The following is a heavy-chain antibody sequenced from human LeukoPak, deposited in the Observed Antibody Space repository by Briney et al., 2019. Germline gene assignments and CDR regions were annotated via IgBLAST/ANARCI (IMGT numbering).Heavy chain of an antibody. CDR2: INQSGST. Sequence: SETLSLTCAVYGGSFSGYYWSWIRQPPGKGLEWIGEINQSGSTNYNPSLKSRVTISVDTSKNQFSLKLSSVTAADTAVYYCARSLDYYDSSGFLYPPNYYYYYGMDVWGQGTTVTVSS. D-gene: IGHD3-22*01. J-gene: IGHJ6*02. CDR1: GGSFSGYY. CDR3: ARSLDYYDSSGFLYPPNYYYYYGMDV. V-gene: IGHV4-34*01.